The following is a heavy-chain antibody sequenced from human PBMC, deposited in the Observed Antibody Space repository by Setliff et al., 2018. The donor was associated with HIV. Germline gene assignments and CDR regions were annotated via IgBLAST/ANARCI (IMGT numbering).Heavy chain of an antibody. CDR3: ARDSDNFWRGYYAACDY. Sequence: ASVKVSCKASGYTFTSYGISWVRQAPGQGLEWMGWISAYNGNTNYAQKLQGSVTMTTDTYSSTAYLDLRSLRADDTAVYYCARDSDNFWRGYYAACDYWGQGTLVTVAS. J-gene: IGHJ4*02. D-gene: IGHD3-3*01. V-gene: IGHV1-18*01. CDR2: ISAYNGNT. CDR1: GYTFTSYG.